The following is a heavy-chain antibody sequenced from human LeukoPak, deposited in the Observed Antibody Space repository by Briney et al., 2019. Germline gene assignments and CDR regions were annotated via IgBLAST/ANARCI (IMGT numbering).Heavy chain of an antibody. V-gene: IGHV4-30-4*01. CDR1: GGSISSGAYY. D-gene: IGHD4-17*01. CDR2: IYYSGRT. CDR3: ARVADEFGDYGFDY. J-gene: IGHJ4*02. Sequence: PSQTLSLTCAVSGGSISSGAYYWSWIRQPPGKGLEWVGYIYYSGRTYYNPSLKSRLTISVDTSKNQFSLKLSSVTAADTAVYYCARVADEFGDYGFDYWGQGTLVTVSS.